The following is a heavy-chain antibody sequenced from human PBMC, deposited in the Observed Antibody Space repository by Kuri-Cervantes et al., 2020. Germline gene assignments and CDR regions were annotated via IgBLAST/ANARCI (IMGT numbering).Heavy chain of an antibody. V-gene: IGHV4-39*01. D-gene: IGHD3-9*01. CDR1: GGSISSSSYY. Sequence: SETLSLTCTVSGGSISSSSYYWGWLRQPPGKGLEWIGCIDYSGSTYYNPSLKSRVTISVDTSKNQFSLKLSSVTAADTAVYYCASPLYFDWLLLSFDIWGQGTMVTVSS. CDR3: ASPLYFDWLLLSFDI. J-gene: IGHJ3*02. CDR2: IDYSGST.